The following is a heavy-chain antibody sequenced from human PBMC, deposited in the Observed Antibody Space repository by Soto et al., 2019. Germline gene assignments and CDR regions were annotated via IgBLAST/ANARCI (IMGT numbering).Heavy chain of an antibody. CDR3: ARGDYDDSSGPFSDAFDV. J-gene: IGHJ3*01. CDR2: TSSSGSTT. V-gene: IGHV3-11*04. Sequence: LRLSCAASGFTFSDYDMSWIRQAPGKGLEWVSYTSSSGSTTYYTDSVKGRFTMSRDNAKNSLYLQMNSLRVEDTAVYYCARGDYDDSSGPFSDAFDVWGQGTMVTVSS. D-gene: IGHD3-22*01. CDR1: GFTFSDYD.